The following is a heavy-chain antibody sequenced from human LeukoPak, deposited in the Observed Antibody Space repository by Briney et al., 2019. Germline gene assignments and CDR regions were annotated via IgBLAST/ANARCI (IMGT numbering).Heavy chain of an antibody. CDR3: ATERLGIFEF. D-gene: IGHD3-3*01. CDR1: TFAFSDDY. Sequence: GGSLRLSCTASTFAFSDDYMGWIRQGQGKGTERVSSISRGSSYKYCADTVEGRFTISRDDAKNSVYLQMNNLRVDDTAVYYCATERLGIFEFWGQGSLVTVSS. J-gene: IGHJ4*02. V-gene: IGHV3-11*05. CDR2: ISRGSSYK.